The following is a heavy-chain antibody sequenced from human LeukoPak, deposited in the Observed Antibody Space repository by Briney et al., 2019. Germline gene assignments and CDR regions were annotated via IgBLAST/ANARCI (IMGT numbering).Heavy chain of an antibody. D-gene: IGHD3-22*01. J-gene: IGHJ6*03. CDR3: ARGRITMIVVVTLYYYYYYMDV. CDR2: INHSGST. CDR1: GGSFSGYY. V-gene: IGHV4-34*01. Sequence: SETLSLTCAVYGGSFSGYYWSWTRQPPGKGLEWIGEINHSGSTNYNPSLKSRVTISVDTSKNQFSLKLSSVTAADTAVYYCARGRITMIVVVTLYYYYYYMDVWGKGTTATVSS.